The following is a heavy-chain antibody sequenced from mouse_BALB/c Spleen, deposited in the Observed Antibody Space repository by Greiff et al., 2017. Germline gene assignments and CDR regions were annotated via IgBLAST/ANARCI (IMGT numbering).Heavy chain of an antibody. D-gene: IGHD1-2*01. CDR1: GFSLTSYG. CDR3: ASYYGGAWFAY. J-gene: IGHJ3*01. Sequence: VQLQQSGPGLVQPSQSLSITCTVSGFSLTSYGVHWVRQSPGKGLEWLGVIWSGGSTDYNAAFISRLSISKDNSKSQVFFKMNSLQANDTAIYYCASYYGGAWFAYWGQGTLVTVSA. V-gene: IGHV2-2*02. CDR2: IWSGGST.